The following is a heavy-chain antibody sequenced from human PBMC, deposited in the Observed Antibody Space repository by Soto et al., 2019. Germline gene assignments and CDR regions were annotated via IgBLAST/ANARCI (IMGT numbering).Heavy chain of an antibody. V-gene: IGHV3-30*18. J-gene: IGHJ4*02. CDR1: GFTFSSYG. CDR3: AKDPDSSGSELDY. D-gene: IGHD3-22*01. Sequence: QVQLVESGGGVVQPGRSLRLSCAASGFTFSSYGMHWVRQAPGKGLEWVAVISYDGSNKYYANSVKGRFTISRDNSKNTLYLQMNSLRAEDTAVYYCAKDPDSSGSELDYWGQGTLVTVSS. CDR2: ISYDGSNK.